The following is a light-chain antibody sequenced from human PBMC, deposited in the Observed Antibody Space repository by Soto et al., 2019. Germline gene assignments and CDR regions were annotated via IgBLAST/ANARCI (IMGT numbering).Light chain of an antibody. J-gene: IGKJ4*01. CDR3: QQYNNWPLT. Sequence: VLTLYPGSLSLSQGESATLSCRASQSVPRSYVAWYQQKPGQAPRLLICGTYTRATGIPARFSGSGSGTEFTLTISSLQSEDFAVYYWQQYNNWPLTFGGGTKVEIK. CDR2: GTY. CDR1: QSVPRSY. V-gene: IGKV3-15*01.